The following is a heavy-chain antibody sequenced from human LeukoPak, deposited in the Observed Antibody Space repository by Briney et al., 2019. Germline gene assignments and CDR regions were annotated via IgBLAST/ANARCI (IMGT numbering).Heavy chain of an antibody. CDR1: GFTFSNYE. V-gene: IGHV3-48*03. CDR2: ISSSGSTT. Sequence: GGSLRLSCLASGFTFSNYEMNWVRQAPGKGLEWVSYISSSGSTTYYADSVKGRFTISRDNAKNSLFLQMNSLRAEDTAVYFCARMFEFWGQGTLVTVSS. J-gene: IGHJ4*02. CDR3: ARMFEF.